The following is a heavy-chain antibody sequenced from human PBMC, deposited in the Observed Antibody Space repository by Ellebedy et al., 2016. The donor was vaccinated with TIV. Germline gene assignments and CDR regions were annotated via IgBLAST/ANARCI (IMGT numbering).Heavy chain of an antibody. V-gene: IGHV5-51*01. CDR2: ILTDDSDT. CDR3: ARGIYDFLTGLSRYDRFDS. Sequence: PGGSLRLSCKGSGYSFTTYCIGWVRQTPGKGLEWMGIILTDDSDTRYSPSFQGQVTISVDSSISTAFLQWNSLKASDTATYYCARGIYDFLTGLSRYDRFDSWGRGTLVTVSS. CDR1: GYSFTTYC. D-gene: IGHD3-9*01. J-gene: IGHJ5*01.